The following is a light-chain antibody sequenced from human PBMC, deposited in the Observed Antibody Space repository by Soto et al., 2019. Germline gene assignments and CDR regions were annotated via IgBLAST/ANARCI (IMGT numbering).Light chain of an antibody. CDR2: DSS. CDR3: GTWDTSLSAVV. Sequence: QSVLTQPPSVSATPGQTVTISCSGSSSNIGNNYVSWYQQFPGTAPKLLIYDSSQRPSGIPDRFSGSKSGTSATLAITGLQTGDEADYYCGTWDTSLSAVVFGGGTKLTVL. CDR1: SSNIGNNY. V-gene: IGLV1-51*01. J-gene: IGLJ2*01.